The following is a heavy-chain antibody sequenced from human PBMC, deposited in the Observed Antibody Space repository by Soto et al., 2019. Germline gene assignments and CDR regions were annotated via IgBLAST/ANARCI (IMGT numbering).Heavy chain of an antibody. J-gene: IGHJ5*02. CDR2: IYYSGST. CDR1: GGSISSGDYY. Sequence: QVQLQESGPGLVKPSQTLSLTCTVSGGSISSGDYYWSWIRQPPGKGLEWIGYIYYSGSTYYNPSLNSRVTISVDTSKNQFSLKLSSVTAADPAVYYCARGYGYDSSGYYPAGTIPGWFDPWGQGTLVTVSS. CDR3: ARGYGYDSSGYYPAGTIPGWFDP. D-gene: IGHD3-22*01. V-gene: IGHV4-30-4*01.